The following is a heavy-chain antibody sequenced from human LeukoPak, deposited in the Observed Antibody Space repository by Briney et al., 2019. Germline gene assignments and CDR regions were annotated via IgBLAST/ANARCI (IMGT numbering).Heavy chain of an antibody. J-gene: IGHJ3*02. V-gene: IGHV4-39*07. CDR3: ARAFRGIFGVFEAFDI. D-gene: IGHD3-3*01. CDR1: GGSISSSPYY. CDR2: IYYSGTT. Sequence: SETLSLTCTVSGGSISSSPYYWGWIRQPPGKGLEWIGSIYYSGTTHYNPSLKSRVTISEDTSKNQFSLKLSSVTAADTAVYYCARAFRGIFGVFEAFDIWGQGTMVTVSS.